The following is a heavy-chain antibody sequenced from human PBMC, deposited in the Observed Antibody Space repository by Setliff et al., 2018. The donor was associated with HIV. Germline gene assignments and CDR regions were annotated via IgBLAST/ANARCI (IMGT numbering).Heavy chain of an antibody. CDR2: IDWDDNK. V-gene: IGHV2-70*04. CDR1: GFSLNTPGMR. Sequence: SGPTLVNPTQTLTLTCTFSGFSLNTPGMRVSWIRQPPGKALEWLARIDWDDNKFYSTSLKTRLTITKDTSKNQVLLTMTNMDPLDTATYYCAHNHLAVAGSHYFDYWGQGTLVTVSS. D-gene: IGHD6-19*01. CDR3: AHNHLAVAGSHYFDY. J-gene: IGHJ4*02.